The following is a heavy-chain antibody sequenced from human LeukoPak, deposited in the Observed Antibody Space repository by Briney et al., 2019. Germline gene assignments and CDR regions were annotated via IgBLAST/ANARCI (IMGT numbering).Heavy chain of an antibody. CDR1: GFTFSSYA. D-gene: IGHD2-2*01. Sequence: GGSLRLSCAASGFTFSSYAMSWVRQAPGKGLEWVSAISGSGGSTYYADSVKGRFTISRDNSKNTLYLQMNSLRAEDTAVYYYAKAPAAMQALWAYYYYGMDVWGQGTTVTVSS. CDR2: ISGSGGST. J-gene: IGHJ6*02. V-gene: IGHV3-23*01. CDR3: AKAPAAMQALWAYYYYGMDV.